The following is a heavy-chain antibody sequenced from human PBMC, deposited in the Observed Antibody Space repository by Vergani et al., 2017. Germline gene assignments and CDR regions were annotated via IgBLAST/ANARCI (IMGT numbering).Heavy chain of an antibody. CDR2: IYTSGSP. V-gene: IGHV4-61*02. CDR3: ARAVYYGSGSYYYGMDV. J-gene: IGHJ6*02. D-gene: IGHD3-10*01. CDR1: GGSISSGSYY. Sequence: QVQLQESGPGLVKPSQTLSLTCTVSGGSISSGSYYWSWIRQPAGKGLEWIGRIYTSGSPNYNPSLKSRVTISVDTSKNQFSLKLSSVTAADTAVYYCARAVYYGSGSYYYGMDVWGQGTTVTVSS.